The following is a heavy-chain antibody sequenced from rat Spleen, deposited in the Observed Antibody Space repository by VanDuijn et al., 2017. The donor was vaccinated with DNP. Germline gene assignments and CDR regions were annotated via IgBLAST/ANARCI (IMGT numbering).Heavy chain of an antibody. CDR3: TRDAYSGYSYATDA. CDR1: GFPLTSYG. CDR2: VRYNGET. V-gene: IGHV2-63*01. Sequence: QVQLKESGPGLVQPSETLSLTCTVSGFPLTSYGVSWVRQSPGNGLEWMGGVRYNGETAYNSPLKSRLSISRDTSKNQVFLKMSSLQTDDTGTYYCTRDAYSGYSYATDAWGRGTSVTVSS. D-gene: IGHD1-4*01. J-gene: IGHJ4*01.